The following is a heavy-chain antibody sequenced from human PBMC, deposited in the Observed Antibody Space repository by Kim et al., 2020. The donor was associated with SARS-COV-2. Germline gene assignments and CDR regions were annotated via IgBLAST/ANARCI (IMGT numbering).Heavy chain of an antibody. V-gene: IGHV4-59*01. D-gene: IGHD3-22*01. CDR3: AREIGI. J-gene: IGHJ4*02. Sequence: SGRTNSNPPLKSRVTISVDASKNRFSLKLSSVTAADPAVYYCAREIGIWGQGTLVTVSS. CDR2: SGRT.